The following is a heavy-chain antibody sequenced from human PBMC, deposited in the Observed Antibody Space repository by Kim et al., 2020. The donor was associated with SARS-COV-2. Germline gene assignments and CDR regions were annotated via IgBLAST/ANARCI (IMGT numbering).Heavy chain of an antibody. D-gene: IGHD3-22*01. CDR1: GYSFTSYW. Sequence: GESLKISCKGSGYSFTSYWISWVRQMPGKGLEWMGRIDPSDSYTNYSPSFQGHVTISADKSISTAYLQWSSLKASDTAMYYCARHRSSDYYDSSGYGWGQGTLVTVSS. J-gene: IGHJ4*02. V-gene: IGHV5-10-1*01. CDR2: IDPSDSYT. CDR3: ARHRSSDYYDSSGYG.